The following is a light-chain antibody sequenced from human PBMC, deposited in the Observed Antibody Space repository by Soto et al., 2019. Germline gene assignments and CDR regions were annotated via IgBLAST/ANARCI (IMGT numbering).Light chain of an antibody. CDR1: QSVSSSY. Sequence: EIVLTQSPGTLSLSPGERATLSCRASQSVSSSYLAWYQQRPGQAPRLLIYGASSRATGIPDRFSGSGSGIDFTLTISRLEPEDFAIYYCQQYSSSLLTFGGGTKVEIK. J-gene: IGKJ4*01. CDR2: GAS. V-gene: IGKV3-20*01. CDR3: QQYSSSLLT.